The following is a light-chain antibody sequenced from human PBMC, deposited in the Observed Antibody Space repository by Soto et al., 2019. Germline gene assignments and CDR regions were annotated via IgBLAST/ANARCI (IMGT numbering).Light chain of an antibody. Sequence: EIVLTQSPGTLSLSPGERATLSCRASQSISSSYLAWYQQKPGQAPRLLVYGAASRATGIPDRFSGSGSGTDFTLTISRLEPEDFALYYWPQSSSTFCTFGQGTKMEIK. V-gene: IGKV3-20*01. J-gene: IGKJ1*01. CDR1: QSISSSY. CDR3: PQSSSTFCT. CDR2: GAA.